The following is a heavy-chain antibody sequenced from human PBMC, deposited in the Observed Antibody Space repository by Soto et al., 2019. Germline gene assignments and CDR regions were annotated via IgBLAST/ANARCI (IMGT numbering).Heavy chain of an antibody. J-gene: IGHJ4*02. CDR1: GVSISSGAYY. V-gene: IGHV4-31*03. Sequence: SETLSLTCTVSGVSISSGAYYWGWIRQPPGKGLEWIGYIYYSGTTYYNPSLRSRLTISLDKSTNHFSLSLRSVTAADTAVYYCARATYYSSGYFDYWGQGGLVTVSS. CDR2: IYYSGTT. D-gene: IGHD3-22*01. CDR3: ARATYYSSGYFDY.